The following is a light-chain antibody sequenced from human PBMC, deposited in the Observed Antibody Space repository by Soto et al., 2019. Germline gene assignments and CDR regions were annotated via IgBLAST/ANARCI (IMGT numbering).Light chain of an antibody. CDR3: SSYTSSGAVL. V-gene: IGLV2-14*01. CDR2: EVI. J-gene: IGLJ2*01. Sequence: QSVLTQPDSVSGSPGQSITISCTGTSSDVGGYNYVSWYQQHPGKAPKLMIYEVIHRPSGVSNRFSGSKSGSTASLTISGLQAEDEADYYCSSYTSSGAVLFGGGTKLTVL. CDR1: SSDVGGYNY.